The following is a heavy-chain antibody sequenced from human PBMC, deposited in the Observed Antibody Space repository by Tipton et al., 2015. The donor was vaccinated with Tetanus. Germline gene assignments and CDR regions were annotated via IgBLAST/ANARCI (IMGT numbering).Heavy chain of an antibody. Sequence: QVQLVQSGAEVKKPGASVKVSCKASGYTFTSYYMHWVRQAPGQGLEWMGIINPSGGSTSYAQKFQGRVTMTRDTSTSTVYMELSSLRSEDTTVYYCARVGRAEMATITFDYWGQGTLVTVSS. V-gene: IGHV1-46*01. D-gene: IGHD5-24*01. CDR2: INPSGGST. CDR3: ARVGRAEMATITFDY. CDR1: GYTFTSYY. J-gene: IGHJ4*02.